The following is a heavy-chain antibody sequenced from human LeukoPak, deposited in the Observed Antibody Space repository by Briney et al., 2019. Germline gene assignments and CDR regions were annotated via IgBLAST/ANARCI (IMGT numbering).Heavy chain of an antibody. CDR1: GGSISSYY. Sequence: PPETLSLTCTVSGGSISSYYWSWIRQPPGKGLEWIGYIYYSGYTNYNPSLKSRVTISVDTSKNQFSLKLSSVTAADTAVYYCARTTMVRGTYYMDVWGKGTTVTISS. CDR2: IYYSGYT. V-gene: IGHV4-59*01. D-gene: IGHD3-10*01. CDR3: ARTTMVRGTYYMDV. J-gene: IGHJ6*03.